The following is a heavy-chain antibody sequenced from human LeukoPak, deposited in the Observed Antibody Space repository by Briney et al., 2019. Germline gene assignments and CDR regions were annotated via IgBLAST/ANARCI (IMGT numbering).Heavy chain of an antibody. Sequence: TGGSLRLSCAASGFTFSSHGMHWVRQAPGKGLEWVAFIQNDGKNKKYADSVKGRLTISRDNSKNTLYLQMNSLTVEDTAVYYCAKDTDYDSSGYYDYWGQGTLVTVSS. J-gene: IGHJ4*02. CDR1: GFTFSSHG. CDR3: AKDTDYDSSGYYDY. CDR2: IQNDGKNK. V-gene: IGHV3-30*02. D-gene: IGHD3-22*01.